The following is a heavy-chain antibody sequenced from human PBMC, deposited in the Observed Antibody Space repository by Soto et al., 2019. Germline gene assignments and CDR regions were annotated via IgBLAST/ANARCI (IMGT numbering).Heavy chain of an antibody. Sequence: QVQLQQWGAGLLKPSETLSLTCAVYGGSFSGYYWSWIRQPPGKGLEWIGEINHSGSTNYNPSLKSRVTISVDTSKNQFSLKLSSVTAADTAVYYCARAVYGSINWFDPWGQGTLVTVSS. D-gene: IGHD3-10*01. V-gene: IGHV4-34*01. CDR1: GGSFSGYY. CDR2: INHSGST. CDR3: ARAVYGSINWFDP. J-gene: IGHJ5*02.